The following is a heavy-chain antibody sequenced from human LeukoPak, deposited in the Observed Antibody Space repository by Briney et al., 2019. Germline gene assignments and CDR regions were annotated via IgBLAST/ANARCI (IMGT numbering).Heavy chain of an antibody. CDR2: ISAYNGNT. J-gene: IGHJ5*02. CDR3: ARDHCSSTSCYYDNWFDP. Sequence: ASVKVSCKASGYTFTNYGISWVRQAPGQGLEWMGWISAYNGNTNYAQELQGRVTMTTDTSTSTAYMELRSLRSDDTAVYYCARDHCSSTSCYYDNWFDPWGQGTLDTVSS. V-gene: IGHV1-18*01. CDR1: GYTFTNYG. D-gene: IGHD2-2*01.